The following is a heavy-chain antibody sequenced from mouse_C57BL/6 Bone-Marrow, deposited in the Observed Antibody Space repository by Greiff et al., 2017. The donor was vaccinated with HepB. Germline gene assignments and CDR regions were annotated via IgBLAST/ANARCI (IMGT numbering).Heavy chain of an antibody. V-gene: IGHV1-53*01. CDR3: ARETTVVATGGFYYAMDY. D-gene: IGHD1-1*01. J-gene: IGHJ4*01. CDR2: INPSNGGT. CDR1: GYTFTSYW. Sequence: QVQLQQPGTELVKPGASVKLSCKASGYTFTSYWMHWVKQRPGQGLEWIGNINPSNGGTNFNEKFKSKATLTVDKSSSTAYMQLSSLTSEDSAVYYCARETTVVATGGFYYAMDYWGQGTSVTVSS.